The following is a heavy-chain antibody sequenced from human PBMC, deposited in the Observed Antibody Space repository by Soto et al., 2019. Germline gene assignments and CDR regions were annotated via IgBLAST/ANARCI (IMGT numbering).Heavy chain of an antibody. V-gene: IGHV1-46*03. Sequence: ASVKVSCKASGYTFTSYYMHWVRQAPGQGLEWMGIINPSGGSTSYAQKFQGRVTMTRDTSTSTVYMEPSSLRSEDTAVYYCARVGYSSSWSPPPFDYWGQGTLVTVSS. J-gene: IGHJ4*02. D-gene: IGHD6-13*01. CDR2: INPSGGST. CDR1: GYTFTSYY. CDR3: ARVGYSSSWSPPPFDY.